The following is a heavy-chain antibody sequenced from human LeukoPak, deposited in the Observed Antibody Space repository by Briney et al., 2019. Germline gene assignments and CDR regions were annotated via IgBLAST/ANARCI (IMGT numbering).Heavy chain of an antibody. Sequence: PGGSLRLSCAASGFTFSSYEMNWVRQAPRKGLEWVPYISSSGSTIYYADSVKGRFTISRDNAKNSLYLQMNSLRAEDTAVYYCARDLQLRYFDGAPDYWGQGTLVTVSS. CDR1: GFTFSSYE. J-gene: IGHJ4*02. V-gene: IGHV3-48*03. CDR3: ARDLQLRYFDGAPDY. CDR2: ISSSGSTI. D-gene: IGHD3-9*01.